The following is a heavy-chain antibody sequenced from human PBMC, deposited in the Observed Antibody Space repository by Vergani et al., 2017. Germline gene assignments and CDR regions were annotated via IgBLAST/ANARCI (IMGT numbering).Heavy chain of an antibody. V-gene: IGHV3-49*04. CDR3: TRDHTYYDIWTGYYGRGGMDV. D-gene: IGHD3-9*01. CDR2: IRSKAYGGTT. Sequence: EVQLLESGGGLVQPGGSLRLSCAASGFTFSSYAMSWVRQAPGKGLEWVGFIRSKAYGGTTEYAASVKGRFTISRDDSKSIAYLQMNSLKTEDTAVYYCTRDHTYYDIWTGYYGRGGMDVWGQGTTVTVSS. J-gene: IGHJ6*02. CDR1: GFTFSSYA.